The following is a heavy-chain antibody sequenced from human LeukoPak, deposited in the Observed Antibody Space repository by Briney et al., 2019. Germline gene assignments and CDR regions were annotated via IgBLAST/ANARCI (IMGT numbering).Heavy chain of an antibody. CDR3: AKRPGLERYYFDY. D-gene: IGHD1-1*01. Sequence: PGGSLRLSCAASGFTFSSYAMSWVRQAPGKGLQWVSTISGSGGSTYYADSVKGRFTISGDNSKNTLYLQMNSLRADDTAVYYCAKRPGLERYYFDYWGQGTLVTVSS. V-gene: IGHV3-23*01. CDR1: GFTFSSYA. J-gene: IGHJ4*02. CDR2: ISGSGGST.